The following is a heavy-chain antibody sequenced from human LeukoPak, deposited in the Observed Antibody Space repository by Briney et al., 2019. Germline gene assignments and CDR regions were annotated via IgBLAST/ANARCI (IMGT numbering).Heavy chain of an antibody. CDR3: ARGQTPMVYYCLDP. CDR1: GFTVSSNY. J-gene: IGHJ5*02. D-gene: IGHD5-18*01. CDR2: IYSGGST. V-gene: IGHV3-66*02. Sequence: PGGSLRLSCAASGFTVSSNYMSWVRQAPGKGLEWVSVIYSGGSTYYADSVKGRFTISRDNSKNTLYLQMNSLRAEDTAVYYCARGQTPMVYYCLDPWGQGTLVTVSS.